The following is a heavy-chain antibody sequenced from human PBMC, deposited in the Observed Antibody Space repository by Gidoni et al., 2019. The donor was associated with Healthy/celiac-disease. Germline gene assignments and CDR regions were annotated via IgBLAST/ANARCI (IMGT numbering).Heavy chain of an antibody. Sequence: QVQLQESGPGLVKPSQTLSLTCTVSGGSISSGGYYWSWIRQHPGKGLEWIGYIYYSGSTYYNPSLKSRVTISVDTSKNQFSLKLSSVTAADTAVYYCARGLPGGIDWGSIFDYWGQGTLVTVSS. CDR1: GGSISSGGYY. CDR2: IYYSGST. V-gene: IGHV4-31*03. D-gene: IGHD7-27*01. CDR3: ARGLPGGIDWGSIFDY. J-gene: IGHJ4*02.